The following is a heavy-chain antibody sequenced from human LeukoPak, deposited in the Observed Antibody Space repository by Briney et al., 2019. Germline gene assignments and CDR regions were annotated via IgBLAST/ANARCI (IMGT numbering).Heavy chain of an antibody. CDR3: ARAIVVVPAAISGGFDP. CDR1: GGSISSYY. Sequence: SETLSLTCTVSGGSISSYYWSWIRQPPGKGLEWIGYIYYSGSTYYNPSLKSRVTISVDTSKNQFSLKLSSVTAADTAVYYCARAIVVVPAAISGGFDPWGQGTLVTVSS. D-gene: IGHD2-2*01. CDR2: IYYSGST. V-gene: IGHV4-59*08. J-gene: IGHJ5*02.